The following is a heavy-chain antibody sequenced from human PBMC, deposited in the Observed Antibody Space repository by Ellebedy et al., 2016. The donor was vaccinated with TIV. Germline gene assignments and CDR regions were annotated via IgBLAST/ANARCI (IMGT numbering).Heavy chain of an antibody. CDR2: ISYDGSNK. CDR3: AKIPLGPEGPDFDY. J-gene: IGHJ4*02. V-gene: IGHV3-30*18. D-gene: IGHD2-2*02. CDR1: GFTFSSYG. Sequence: GGSLRLSXAASGFTFSSYGMHWVRQAPGKGLEWVAVISYDGSNKYYADSVKGRFTISRDNSKNTLYLQMNSLRAEDTAVYYCAKIPLGPEGPDFDYWGQGTLVTVSS.